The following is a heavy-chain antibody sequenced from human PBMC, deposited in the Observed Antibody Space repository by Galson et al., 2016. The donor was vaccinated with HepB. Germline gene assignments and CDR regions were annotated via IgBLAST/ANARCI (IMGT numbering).Heavy chain of an antibody. CDR1: GFTFSDYY. Sequence: SLRLSCAASGFTFSDYYMSWVRQAPGKGLEWVSYISTSGSTLYLADSVKGRFTISRDDAKNSLFLQMNSLTAEDTAVYYCAREGDGDYGSTTHFDLWGQGTLVTVSS. CDR2: ISTSGSTL. D-gene: IGHD3-10*01. CDR3: AREGDGDYGSTTHFDL. V-gene: IGHV3-11*01. J-gene: IGHJ4*02.